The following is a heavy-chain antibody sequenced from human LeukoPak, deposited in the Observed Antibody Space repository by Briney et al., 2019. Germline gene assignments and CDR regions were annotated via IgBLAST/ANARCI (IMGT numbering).Heavy chain of an antibody. Sequence: GGSLRLSCAASGFNVTSNYISWVRQAPGKGLEWVSVIYSGGSTYYADSVKGRFTISRDNSKNTLYLQMNSLRAEDTAVYYCARTYYYGSGSSNYWYFDLWGRGTLVTVSS. CDR2: IYSGGST. CDR3: ARTYYYGSGSSNYWYFDL. D-gene: IGHD3-10*01. V-gene: IGHV3-66*01. J-gene: IGHJ2*01. CDR1: GFNVTSNY.